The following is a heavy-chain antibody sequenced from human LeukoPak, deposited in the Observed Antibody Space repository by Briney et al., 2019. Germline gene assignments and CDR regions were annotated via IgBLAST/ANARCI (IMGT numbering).Heavy chain of an antibody. CDR3: AYSSGYQQH. J-gene: IGHJ1*01. D-gene: IGHD3-22*01. CDR1: GGSFSDYY. V-gene: IGHV4-34*01. CDR2: INHSGST. Sequence: SETLSLTCAVYGGSFSDYYWSWIRQPPGKGLEWIGEINHSGSTNYNPSLKSRVTISLDTSKNQFSLKLISVTAADTALYYCAYSSGYQQHWGQGTLVTVSS.